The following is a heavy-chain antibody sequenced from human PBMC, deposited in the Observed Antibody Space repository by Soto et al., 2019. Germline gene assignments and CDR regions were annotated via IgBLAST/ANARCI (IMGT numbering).Heavy chain of an antibody. J-gene: IGHJ6*02. CDR2: IYYSGST. CDR3: ARLDRYFDWLPTNYGMDV. Sequence: SETLSLTCTVSGGSISSSSYYWGWIRQPPGKGLEWIGSIYYSGSTYYNPSLKSRVTISVDTSKNQFSLRLSSVTAADTAVYYCARLDRYFDWLPTNYGMDVWGQGTTVTVS. D-gene: IGHD3-9*01. V-gene: IGHV4-39*01. CDR1: GGSISSSSYY.